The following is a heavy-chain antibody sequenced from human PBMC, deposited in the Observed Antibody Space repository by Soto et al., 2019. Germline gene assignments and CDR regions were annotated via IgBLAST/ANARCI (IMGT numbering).Heavy chain of an antibody. J-gene: IGHJ5*02. D-gene: IGHD6-13*01. CDR1: GGSFSGYY. CDR2: INHSGST. CDR3: ARGRLGIAALYRARDWFDP. Sequence: QVQLQQWGAGLLKPSETLSLTGAVYGGSFSGYYWSWIRQPPGKGLEWIGEINHSGSTNYNPSLKSRVTTSVDTSKNQFSMKLSSVTAEDTAVYYGARGRLGIAALYRARDWFDPWGQGTLVTVSS. V-gene: IGHV4-34*01.